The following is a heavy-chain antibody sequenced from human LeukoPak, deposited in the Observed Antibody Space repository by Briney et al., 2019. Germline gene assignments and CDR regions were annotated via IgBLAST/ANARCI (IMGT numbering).Heavy chain of an antibody. Sequence: SETLSLTCTVSGGSISSYYWSWIRQPAGKGLEWIGRIYTSGSTNYNPSLKSRVTMSVETSKNQFSLKLSSVTAAEAAVYYCGRDVDTAMVTYGMDVWGQGTTVTVSS. CDR3: GRDVDTAMVTYGMDV. J-gene: IGHJ6*02. CDR2: IYTSGST. V-gene: IGHV4-4*07. CDR1: GGSISSYY. D-gene: IGHD5-18*01.